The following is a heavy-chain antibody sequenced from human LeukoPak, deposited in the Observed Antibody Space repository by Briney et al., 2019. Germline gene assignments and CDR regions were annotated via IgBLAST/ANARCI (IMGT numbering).Heavy chain of an antibody. CDR1: GGSISTSNYY. J-gene: IGHJ3*02. V-gene: IGHV4-39*07. Sequence: SETLSLTCTVSGGSISTSNYYWGWLRQPPGKGLEWIGNIFYSGSTYYSPSLRSRVTISLDTSRNQFSLKLNSVTAADTAVYYCAKSNGYGLVDIWDQGTMVTVSS. CDR3: AKSNGYGLVDI. D-gene: IGHD3-10*01. CDR2: IFYSGST.